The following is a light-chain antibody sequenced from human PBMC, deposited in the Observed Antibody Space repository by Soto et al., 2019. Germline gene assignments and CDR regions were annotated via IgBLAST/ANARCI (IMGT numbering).Light chain of an antibody. Sequence: EIVLTQSPDTLSLSPGERATLSCRASQSVSNSYLAWYQQKPGQAPRLLIYAASSMATGIPDRFSGSGSGTQFTLTIRRLEPEDFAVYYCQQYGSSPRTFGQGTKVQIK. CDR3: QQYGSSPRT. J-gene: IGKJ1*01. CDR1: QSVSNSY. V-gene: IGKV3-20*01. CDR2: AAS.